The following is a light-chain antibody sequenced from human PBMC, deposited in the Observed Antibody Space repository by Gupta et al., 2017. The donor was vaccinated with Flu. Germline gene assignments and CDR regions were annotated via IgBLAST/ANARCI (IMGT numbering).Light chain of an antibody. CDR1: SSDVGGYNY. CDR3: NSYSIINNFFL. J-gene: IGLJ2*01. CDR2: EVS. V-gene: IGLV2-8*01. Sequence: VTISCTGTSSDVGGYNYVSWYQQHPGKAPKLLIYEVSKRPSGVPDRFSRSKSYPPSSLTLSLLPSSDDAHSYSNSYSIINNFFLFGAGTNLTVL.